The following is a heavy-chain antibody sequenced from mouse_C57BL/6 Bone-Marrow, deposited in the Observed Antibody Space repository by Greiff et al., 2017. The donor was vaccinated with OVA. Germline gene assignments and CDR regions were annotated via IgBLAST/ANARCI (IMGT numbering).Heavy chain of an antibody. CDR1: GFTFSSYT. Sequence: EVKLVESGGGLVKPGGSLKLSCAASGFTFSSYTMSWVRQTPEKRLEWVATISGGGGNTYYPDTVKGRYTISRDNAKNTLYLQMSSLMSEDTALYYLARDGYYPYYFDYWGQGTTLTVSS. D-gene: IGHD2-3*01. CDR2: ISGGGGNT. CDR3: ARDGYYPYYFDY. J-gene: IGHJ2*01. V-gene: IGHV5-9*01.